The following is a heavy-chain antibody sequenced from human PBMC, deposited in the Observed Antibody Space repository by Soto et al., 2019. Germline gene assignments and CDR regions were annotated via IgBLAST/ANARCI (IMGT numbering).Heavy chain of an antibody. CDR2: ISAYNGNT. Sequence: QVQLVQSGAEVKKPGASVXVXCXXXGYTFTSYGISWVRQAPGQGLEWMGWISAYNGNTNYAQKLQGRVTMTTDTSTSTAYMELRSLRSDDTAVYYCARDRYSFSPEYSSPTGWGQGTLVTVSS. D-gene: IGHD6-6*01. V-gene: IGHV1-18*01. CDR3: ARDRYSFSPEYSSPTG. CDR1: GYTFTSYG. J-gene: IGHJ4*02.